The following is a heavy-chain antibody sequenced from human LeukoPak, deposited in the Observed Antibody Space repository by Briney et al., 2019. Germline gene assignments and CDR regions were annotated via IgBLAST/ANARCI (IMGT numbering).Heavy chain of an antibody. D-gene: IGHD3-9*01. CDR1: GYTFTGSY. CDR3: AKYYYISYGGYSFAY. CDR2: INPNSGGT. Sequence: GASVKVSCKASGYTFTGSYMHWVRQAPGQGLEWMGWINPNSGGTNYAQKFQGRVTMTRDTSISTAYMELSRLKSDDTAFYYCAKYYYISYGGYSFAYGGKGTWVTFSS. J-gene: IGHJ4*02. V-gene: IGHV1-2*02.